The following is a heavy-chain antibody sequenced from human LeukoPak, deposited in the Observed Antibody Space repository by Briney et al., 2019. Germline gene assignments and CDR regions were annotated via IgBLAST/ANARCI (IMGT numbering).Heavy chain of an antibody. V-gene: IGHV4-59*01. CDR3: ARAVRGVVTSNWFDP. CDR2: VASSGTS. Sequence: PSETLSLTCTVSGDSLNTYYWTWIRQTPGKALEWIGFVASSGTSNYNPSLKSRVSISIDTSKNQFSLALTSVTPADTAVYYCARAVRGVVTSNWFDPWGQGTLVSVSS. CDR1: GDSLNTYY. J-gene: IGHJ5*02. D-gene: IGHD2-21*02.